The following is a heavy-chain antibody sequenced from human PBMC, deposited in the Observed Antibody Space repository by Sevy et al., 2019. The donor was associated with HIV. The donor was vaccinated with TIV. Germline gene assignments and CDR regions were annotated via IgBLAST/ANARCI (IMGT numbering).Heavy chain of an antibody. J-gene: IGHJ4*02. Sequence: GESLKISCAASGFTFSSYSMNWVRQAPGKGLEWVSSISSSSSYIYYADSVKGRFTISRDNAKNSLYLQMNSLRAEDTAVYYCARDREWQLVQYFDYWGQGTLVTVSS. V-gene: IGHV3-21*01. CDR1: GFTFSSYS. CDR3: ARDREWQLVQYFDY. D-gene: IGHD6-13*01. CDR2: ISSSSSYI.